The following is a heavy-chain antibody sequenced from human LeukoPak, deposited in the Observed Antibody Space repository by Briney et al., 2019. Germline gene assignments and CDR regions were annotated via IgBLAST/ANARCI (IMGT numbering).Heavy chain of an antibody. CDR2: ISSSSSYI. V-gene: IGHV3-21*01. D-gene: IGHD2/OR15-2a*01. CDR1: GFTFSSCS. J-gene: IGHJ4*02. Sequence: GGSLRLSCAASGFTFSSCSMNWVRQAPGKGLEWVSSISSSSSYIYYADSVKGRFTISRDNAKNSLYLQMNSLRAEDTAVYYCARDLSNFDYFDYWGQGTLVTVSS. CDR3: ARDLSNFDYFDY.